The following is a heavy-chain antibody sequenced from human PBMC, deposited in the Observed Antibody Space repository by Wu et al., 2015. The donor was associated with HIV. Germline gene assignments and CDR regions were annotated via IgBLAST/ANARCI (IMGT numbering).Heavy chain of an antibody. CDR1: GYTFTNYY. CDR2: INPSGGSL. Sequence: QVQLVQSGAEVKKPGASVKVSCKASGYTFTNYYMHWVRQAPGQGLEWMGMINPSGGSLTYAQKFRGRVTMTRDTSTSTVYMKLSSLRSEDTAVYYCARDRIPTYDSSDSYTPLGYWGQGTLVTVSS. V-gene: IGHV1-46*03. D-gene: IGHD3-22*01. CDR3: ARDRIPTYDSSDSYTPLGY. J-gene: IGHJ4*02.